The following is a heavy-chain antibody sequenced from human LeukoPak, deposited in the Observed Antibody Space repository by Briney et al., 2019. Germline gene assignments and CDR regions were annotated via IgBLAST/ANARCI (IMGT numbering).Heavy chain of an antibody. CDR3: ARVGAETYYDFWSGYYNYYYMDV. CDR2: IIPIFGTA. Sequence: SVKVSCKASGGTFSSYAISWVRQAPGQGLEWMGGIIPIFGTANYAQKFQGRVTITTDESTSTAYMELSSLRSEDTAVYYCARVGAETYYDFWSGYYNYYYMDVWGKGTTVTVSS. D-gene: IGHD3-3*01. J-gene: IGHJ6*03. CDR1: GGTFSSYA. V-gene: IGHV1-69*05.